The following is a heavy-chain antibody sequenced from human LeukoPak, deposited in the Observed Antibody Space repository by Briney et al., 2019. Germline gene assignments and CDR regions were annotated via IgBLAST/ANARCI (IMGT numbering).Heavy chain of an antibody. D-gene: IGHD5-18*01. V-gene: IGHV4-59*12. Sequence: SETLSLTCTVSGGSISSYYWSWIRQPPGKGLGWIGYIYYSGSTNYNPSLKSRVTISVDTSKNQFSLKLSSVTAADTAVYYCARDIYRTAMDERYFDYWGQGTLVTVSS. J-gene: IGHJ4*02. CDR3: ARDIYRTAMDERYFDY. CDR2: IYYSGST. CDR1: GGSISSYY.